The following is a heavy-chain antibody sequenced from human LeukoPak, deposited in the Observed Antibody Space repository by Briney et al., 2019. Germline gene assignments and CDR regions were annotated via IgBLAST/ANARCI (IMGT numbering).Heavy chain of an antibody. CDR3: ARYCSSTSCYWYFDY. D-gene: IGHD2-2*01. V-gene: IGHV1-18*01. CDR1: GYTFTSCG. CDR2: ISAYNGNT. Sequence: GASVKVSCKASGYTFTSCGISWVRQAPGQGLEWMGWISAYNGNTNYAQKLQGRVTMTTDTSTSTAYMELRSLRSDDTAVYYCARYCSSTSCYWYFDYWGQGTLVTVSS. J-gene: IGHJ4*02.